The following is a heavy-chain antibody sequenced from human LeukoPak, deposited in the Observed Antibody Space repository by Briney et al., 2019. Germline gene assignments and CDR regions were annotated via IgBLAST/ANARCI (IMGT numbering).Heavy chain of an antibody. D-gene: IGHD2/OR15-2a*01. Sequence: GGSLRLSCAPLGFTFSTYWMTWVRQAPGKGLGWVANIKQDGGEKYYVDSVKGRFTISRDNAKNSLYLQMNSLRAEDTAVYYCARDPEYDFDYWGQGTRVTVSS. J-gene: IGHJ4*02. V-gene: IGHV3-7*01. CDR3: ARDPEYDFDY. CDR2: IKQDGGEK. CDR1: GFTFSTYW.